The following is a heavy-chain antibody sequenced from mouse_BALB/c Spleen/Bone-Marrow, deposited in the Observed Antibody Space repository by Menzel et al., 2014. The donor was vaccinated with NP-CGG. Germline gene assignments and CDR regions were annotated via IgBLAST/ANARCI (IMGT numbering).Heavy chain of an antibody. CDR1: GYTFTAYV. Sequence: EVKLQESGPELVKPGASVKMSCKASGYTFTAYVMHWVKQKPGQGLEWIGYINPYNDGTKYNEMFKGKATLTSDKSSSTAYMELSSLTSEDSAVYHCAREGGLRRGDYYAMDYWGQGTSVTVSS. J-gene: IGHJ4*01. V-gene: IGHV1-14*01. CDR2: INPYNDGT. D-gene: IGHD2-4*01. CDR3: AREGGLRRGDYYAMDY.